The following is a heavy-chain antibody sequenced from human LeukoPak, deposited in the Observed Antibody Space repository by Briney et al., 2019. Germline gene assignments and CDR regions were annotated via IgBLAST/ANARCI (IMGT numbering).Heavy chain of an antibody. J-gene: IGHJ4*02. Sequence: SETLSLTCTVSGGSISSYYWSWIRQPPGKGLEWIGYIYYSGSTNYNPSLKSRVTISVDTSKNQFSLKLSSVTAADTAVYYCARDTYGLLFLDYWGQGTLVTVSS. V-gene: IGHV4-59*01. CDR1: GGSISSYY. CDR2: IYYSGST. CDR3: ARDTYGLLFLDY. D-gene: IGHD3-16*01.